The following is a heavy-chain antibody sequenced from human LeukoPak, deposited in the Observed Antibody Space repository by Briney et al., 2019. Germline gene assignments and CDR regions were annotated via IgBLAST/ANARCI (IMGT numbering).Heavy chain of an antibody. Sequence: ASVKVSCKASGYTFTSYAMNWVRQAPGQGLEWMGWTNTNTGNPTYAQGFTGRFVFSLDTSVSTAYVQISSLKAEDTAVYYCARPGPLVIISDAFDIWGQGTMVTVSS. V-gene: IGHV7-4-1*02. CDR1: GYTFTSYA. CDR3: ARPGPLVIISDAFDI. D-gene: IGHD3-9*01. J-gene: IGHJ3*02. CDR2: TNTNTGNP.